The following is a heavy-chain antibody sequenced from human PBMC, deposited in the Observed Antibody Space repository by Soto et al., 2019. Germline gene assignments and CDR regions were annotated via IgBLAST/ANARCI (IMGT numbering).Heavy chain of an antibody. Sequence: QVHLLLQSGAEVKKPGSSVNVSCKASGGTPSNSAISWVRQAPGQGLEWMGGIIPVFGLVKYVQNFQGRVTITADETTNTAYMRLSSLRPEHKVVYYCAGGHIVVVGSRAYYGMDVWGQGTTVTVSS. CDR3: AGGHIVVVGSRAYYGMDV. J-gene: IGHJ6*02. CDR2: IIPVFGLV. CDR1: GGTPSNSA. D-gene: IGHD3-22*01. V-gene: IGHV1-69*01.